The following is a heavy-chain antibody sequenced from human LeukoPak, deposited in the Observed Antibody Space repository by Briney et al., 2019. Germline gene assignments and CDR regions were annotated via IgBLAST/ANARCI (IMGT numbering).Heavy chain of an antibody. CDR3: ANSYSNSWYYFDY. J-gene: IGHJ4*02. CDR1: GFSFSTSA. CDR2: ISGSGGST. Sequence: SGGSLRLSCAASGFSFSTSAMSWVRQAPGRGLDWVSTISGSGGSTYYADSVKGRFTISRDNSKKTLYLQMNSLRAEDTAVYYCANSYSNSWYYFDYWGQGTLVTVSS. V-gene: IGHV3-23*01. D-gene: IGHD6-13*01.